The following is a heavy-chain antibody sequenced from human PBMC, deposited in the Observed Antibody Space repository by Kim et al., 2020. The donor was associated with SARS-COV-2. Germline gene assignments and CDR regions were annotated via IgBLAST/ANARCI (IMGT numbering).Heavy chain of an antibody. J-gene: IGHJ6*02. V-gene: IGHV3-48*03. D-gene: IGHD3-22*01. CDR2: ISSSGSTI. Sequence: GGSLRLSCAASGFTFSSYEMNWVRQAPGKGLEWVSYISSSGSTIYYADSVKGRFTISRANAKNSLYLQMNSLRAEDTAVYYCARESYYDSSGYYYYGMDVWGQGTTVTVSS. CDR1: GFTFSSYE. CDR3: ARESYYDSSGYYYYGMDV.